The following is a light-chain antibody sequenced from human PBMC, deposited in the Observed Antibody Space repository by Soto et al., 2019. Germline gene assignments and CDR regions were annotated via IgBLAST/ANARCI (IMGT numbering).Light chain of an antibody. J-gene: IGLJ2*01. CDR3: CSYAGPSTI. CDR2: EGT. Sequence: QSVLTQPASVSGSPGQSIIISCTGTSSDVGSYNFVSWFQQHPGKVPKLIIYEGTERPSGVSNRFSASKSGNTASLTISGLQPEDEADYYCCSYAGPSTIFGGGTKLTVL. CDR1: SSDVGSYNF. V-gene: IGLV2-23*01.